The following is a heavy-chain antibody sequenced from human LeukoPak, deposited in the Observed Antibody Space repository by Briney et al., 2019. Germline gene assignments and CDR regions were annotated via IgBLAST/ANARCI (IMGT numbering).Heavy chain of an antibody. V-gene: IGHV3-49*04. CDR2: IRSKPYGGTA. J-gene: IGHJ4*02. D-gene: IGHD1-26*01. CDR3: SRYGFVGAVFDY. Sequence: PGGSLRLSCTASGFTFGNYAVTWVRQAPGKGLGWVGFIRSKPYGGTAEYAASVQARFTISRDDSKAIAYLEMNSLKTEDTAVYYCSRYGFVGAVFDYWGRGTLVTVSS. CDR1: GFTFGNYA.